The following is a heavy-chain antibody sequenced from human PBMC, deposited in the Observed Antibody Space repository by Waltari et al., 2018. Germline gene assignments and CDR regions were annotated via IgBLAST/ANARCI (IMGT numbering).Heavy chain of an antibody. CDR2: IYYSGST. Sequence: QVQLQESGPGLVKPSQNLSLTCTVPGVSISSGDYYWSWLRQPPGKGLEWIGYIYYSGSTYYNPSLKSRVTISVDTSKNQFSLKLSSVTAADTAVYYCARGADVDTAMDDAFDIWGQGTMVTVSS. D-gene: IGHD5-18*01. CDR1: GVSISSGDYY. J-gene: IGHJ3*02. V-gene: IGHV4-30-4*08. CDR3: ARGADVDTAMDDAFDI.